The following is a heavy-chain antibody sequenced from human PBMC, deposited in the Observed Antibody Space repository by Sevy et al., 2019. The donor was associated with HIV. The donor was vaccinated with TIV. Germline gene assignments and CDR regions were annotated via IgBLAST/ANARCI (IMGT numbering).Heavy chain of an antibody. Sequence: GGSLRLSCAASGFTFSGSAMHWVRQASGKGPEWVGRIRSKANSYATAYTASVKGRFTISRDDSKNTSYLQMNSLKTEDTAVYYCTVWRPASGDYIGWFDPWGQGTLVTVSS. V-gene: IGHV3-73*01. D-gene: IGHD3-22*01. CDR3: TVWRPASGDYIGWFDP. CDR1: GFTFSGSA. J-gene: IGHJ5*02. CDR2: IRSKANSYAT.